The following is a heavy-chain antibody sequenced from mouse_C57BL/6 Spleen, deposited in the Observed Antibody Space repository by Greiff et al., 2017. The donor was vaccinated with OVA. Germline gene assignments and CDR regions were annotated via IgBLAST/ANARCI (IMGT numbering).Heavy chain of an antibody. CDR2: INPNYGTT. D-gene: IGHD1-1*01. V-gene: IGHV1-39*01. CDR1: GYSFTDYN. J-gene: IGHJ2*01. CDR3: ARAYYGSGYYFDY. Sequence: VQLKQSGPELVKPGASVKISCKASGYSFTDYNMNWVKQSNGKSLEWIGVINPNYGTTSYNQKFKGKATLTVDQSSSTAYMQLNSLTSVDSAVYYSARAYYGSGYYFDYWGQGTTLTVSS.